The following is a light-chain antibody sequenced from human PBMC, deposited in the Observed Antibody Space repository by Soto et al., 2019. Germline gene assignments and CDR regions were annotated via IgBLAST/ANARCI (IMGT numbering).Light chain of an antibody. V-gene: IGLV1-44*01. CDR2: SSN. CDR1: SSNIGSNT. CDR3: ASWDDRLKGLV. Sequence: QSVLTQPPSASGTPGQRVTISCSGSSSNIGSNTVNWYQQVPGTATKLLIYSSNQRPSRVADRFSASKSGTSVSLAISGLQSEDEADSDCASWDDRLKGLVFGGGTKLTVL. J-gene: IGLJ2*01.